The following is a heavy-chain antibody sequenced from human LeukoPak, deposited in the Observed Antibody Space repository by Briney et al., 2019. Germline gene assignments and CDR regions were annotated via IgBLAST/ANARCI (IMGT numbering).Heavy chain of an antibody. CDR2: IIPILGIA. CDR3: ASKYYDSSXYYYPIDY. V-gene: IGHV1-69*04. CDR1: GGTFSSYA. D-gene: IGHD3-22*01. J-gene: IGHJ4*02. Sequence: ASVKVCCKASGGTFSSYAISWVRQAPGQGLEWMGRIIPILGIANYAQKFQGRVTITADKSTSTAYMELSSLRSEDTAVYYCASKYYDSSXYYYPIDYWGQGTLVTVSS.